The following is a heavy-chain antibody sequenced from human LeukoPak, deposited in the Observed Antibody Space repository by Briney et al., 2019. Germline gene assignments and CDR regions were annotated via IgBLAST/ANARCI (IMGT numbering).Heavy chain of an antibody. D-gene: IGHD3-22*01. Sequence: PGGSLRLSCAASGFTFSSYAMSWVRQAPGKGLEWVSAISGSGGSTYYADSVKGRFTISRDNSKNTLYLQMNSLRAEDTAVYYCAKVATYYDSSGYYYRPYPNDAFDIWGQGTMVTVSS. CDR1: GFTFSSYA. CDR2: ISGSGGST. V-gene: IGHV3-23*01. J-gene: IGHJ3*02. CDR3: AKVATYYDSSGYYYRPYPNDAFDI.